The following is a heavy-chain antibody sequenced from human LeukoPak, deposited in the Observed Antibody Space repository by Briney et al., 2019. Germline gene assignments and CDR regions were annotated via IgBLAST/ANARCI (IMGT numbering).Heavy chain of an antibody. Sequence: MASETLSLTCAVSGYSISSGYYWGGIRQPPGKGLEWIGSIYHSGSTYYNPSLKSRVTISVDTSKNQFSLKLSSVTAAATAVYYCARPGHYDFWSGYYWAYWGQGTLVTVSS. CDR3: ARPGHYDFWSGYYWAY. J-gene: IGHJ4*02. CDR1: GYSISSGYY. V-gene: IGHV4-38-2*01. D-gene: IGHD3-3*01. CDR2: IYHSGST.